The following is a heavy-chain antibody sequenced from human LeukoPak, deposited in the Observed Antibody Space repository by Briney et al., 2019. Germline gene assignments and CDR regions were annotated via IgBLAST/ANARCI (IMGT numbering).Heavy chain of an antibody. CDR3: ARDLSSLAPSFDN. V-gene: IGHV3-74*01. CDR1: GFTFSGDW. J-gene: IGHJ4*02. Sequence: GRSLRLSCAPSGFTFSGDWMHWVRQGPGKGLLWVSHIKSDGTTTSHADSVKDRFTISRDNAKNSLYLQMNSLRAEDTAVYYCARDLSSLAPSFDNWGQGTLVTVSS. CDR2: IKSDGTTT. D-gene: IGHD2-2*01.